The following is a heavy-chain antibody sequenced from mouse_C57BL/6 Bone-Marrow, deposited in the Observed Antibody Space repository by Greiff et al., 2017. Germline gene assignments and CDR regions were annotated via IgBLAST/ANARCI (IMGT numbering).Heavy chain of an antibody. CDR2: IDPEDGDT. Sequence: VQLQQSGAELVRPGASVKLSCTASGFNIKDYYMHWVKQRPEQGLEWIGRIDPEDGDTEYAAKFQGKVTMTADTSSNTAYLQLSSLAAEDTAVCYCTGRLRYYFDYWGQGTTLTVSS. CDR1: GFNIKDYY. D-gene: IGHD2-4*01. CDR3: TGRLRYYFDY. J-gene: IGHJ2*01. V-gene: IGHV14-1*01.